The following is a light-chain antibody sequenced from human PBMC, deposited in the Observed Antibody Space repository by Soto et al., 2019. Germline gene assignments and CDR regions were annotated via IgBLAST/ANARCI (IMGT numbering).Light chain of an antibody. CDR3: QQET. Sequence: EIVLTQSPATLSLSPGETATLSCRSSQSISTYLAWYQQKPGQAPRLLMYEASNRATGVPGRFSGSGSGTDFTLTISGLEAEDFAVYYCQQETFGQGTKVEIK. CDR1: QSISTY. V-gene: IGKV3-11*01. J-gene: IGKJ1*01. CDR2: EAS.